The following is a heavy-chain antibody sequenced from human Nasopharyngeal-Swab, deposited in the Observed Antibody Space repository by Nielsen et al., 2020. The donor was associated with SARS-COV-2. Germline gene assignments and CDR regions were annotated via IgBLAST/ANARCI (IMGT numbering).Heavy chain of an antibody. CDR3: VRGSSDWNGLDY. D-gene: IGHD6-19*01. CDR1: GFSFSDYW. Sequence: GGSLRLSCAASGFSFSDYWMHWVRQSPGQGLVGVSRIDLRGFATPYADSLKGRFTISRDNAKNTLYLQMNSLSAEDTAIYYCVRGSSDWNGLDYWGQGTLVTVSS. V-gene: IGHV3-74*01. CDR2: IDLRGFAT. J-gene: IGHJ4*02.